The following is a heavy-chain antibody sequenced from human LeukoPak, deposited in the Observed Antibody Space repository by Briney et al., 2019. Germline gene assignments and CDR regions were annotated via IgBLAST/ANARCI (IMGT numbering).Heavy chain of an antibody. J-gene: IGHJ5*02. CDR3: AAFHGRPTGTTIMVDNWFDP. V-gene: IGHV1-58*01. D-gene: IGHD1-1*01. CDR1: GFTFSAST. Sequence: SVKVSCKASGFTFSASTVQWVRQARGQRLEWIGWIVVGSGNTNYAQKFQERVTITRDMSTSTAYMELSSLRSEDTAVYYCAAFHGRPTGTTIMVDNWFDPWGQGTLVTVSS. CDR2: IVVGSGNT.